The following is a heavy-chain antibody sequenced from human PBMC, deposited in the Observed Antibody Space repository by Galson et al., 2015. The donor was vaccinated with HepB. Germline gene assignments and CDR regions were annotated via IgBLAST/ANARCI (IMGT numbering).Heavy chain of an antibody. CDR2: LSSSGGST. D-gene: IGHD3-10*01. CDR3: AKGTAGSGFY. CDR1: GFTFSSYA. V-gene: IGHV3-23*01. J-gene: IGHJ4*02. Sequence: SLRLSCAASGFTFSSYAMSWVRQAPGKGLEWVSGLSSSGGSTYYADSVKGRFTISRDNSKNTLYLQMNSLTVEDTAVYYCAKGTAGSGFYWSQGTLVTVSS.